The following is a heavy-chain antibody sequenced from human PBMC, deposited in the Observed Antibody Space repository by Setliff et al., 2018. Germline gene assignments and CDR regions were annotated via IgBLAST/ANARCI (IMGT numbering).Heavy chain of an antibody. CDR1: GYSFTSYW. Sequence: RGESLKISCKTSGYSFTSYWIGWVRQMPGKGLEWMGIIYPGDSDTRYSPSFQGQVTISADKSISTAYLQWSSLKASDTAMYYCARQAVAGNDAFDIWGQGTMVTVSS. CDR2: IYPGDSDT. J-gene: IGHJ3*02. CDR3: ARQAVAGNDAFDI. D-gene: IGHD6-13*01. V-gene: IGHV5-51*01.